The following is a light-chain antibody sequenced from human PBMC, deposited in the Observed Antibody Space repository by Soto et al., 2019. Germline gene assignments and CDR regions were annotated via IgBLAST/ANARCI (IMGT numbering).Light chain of an antibody. CDR3: EKYNDAPPET. V-gene: IGKV1-27*01. CDR2: AAS. CDR1: QDISNY. J-gene: IGKJ3*01. Sequence: DIQITQSPSSLSATVGDRVTITCRASQDISNYLAWHQQKPGKVPKLLIYAASTLQPGVPSRFSGRGSWTDFTLTISGLQPEDVPTYYCEKYNDAPPETFGPGTKVAIK.